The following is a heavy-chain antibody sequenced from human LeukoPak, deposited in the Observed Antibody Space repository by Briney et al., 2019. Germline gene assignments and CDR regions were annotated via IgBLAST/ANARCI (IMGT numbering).Heavy chain of an antibody. J-gene: IGHJ6*02. CDR3: AREAYSCDV. CDR2: ISYGGSNK. CDR1: GFTFSSYA. Sequence: GGSLRLSCAASGFTFSSYAMHWVRQAPGKGLEWVAVISYGGSNKYYADSVKGRFTISRDNSKNTLYLQMNSLRAEDTAVYYCAREAYSCDVWGQGTTVTVSS. V-gene: IGHV3-30-3*01. D-gene: IGHD2-15*01.